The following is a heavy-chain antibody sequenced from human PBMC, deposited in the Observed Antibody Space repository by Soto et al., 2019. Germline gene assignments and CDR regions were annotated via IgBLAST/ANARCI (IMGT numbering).Heavy chain of an antibody. D-gene: IGHD3-22*01. CDR2: INWNGGST. Sequence: EVQLVESGGGVVRPRGSLRLSCAASGFTFDDYGMSWVRQAPGKGLEWVSGINWNGGSTGYADSVKGRFTISRDNAKNSLYLQMNSLRAEDTALYYCARGHGTHYYDSSGYRDAFDIWGQGTMVTVSS. V-gene: IGHV3-20*04. CDR1: GFTFDDYG. J-gene: IGHJ3*02. CDR3: ARGHGTHYYDSSGYRDAFDI.